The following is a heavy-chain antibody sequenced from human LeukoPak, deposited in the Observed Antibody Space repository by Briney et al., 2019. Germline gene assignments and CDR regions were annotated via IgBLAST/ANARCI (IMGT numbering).Heavy chain of an antibody. J-gene: IGHJ4*02. CDR1: GGSINNYY. V-gene: IGHV4-59*08. CDR2: IYYIGST. Sequence: PSETLSLTCTVSGGSINNYYWSRVRQPPGAGLEWLAYIYYIGSTNYNPSLKTRLTISVDTSKNQFSLRLNSVTAADTAVYYCARFSQYYDSPTHYLDYWGQGILVTVSS. CDR3: ARFSQYYDSPTHYLDY. D-gene: IGHD2/OR15-2a*01.